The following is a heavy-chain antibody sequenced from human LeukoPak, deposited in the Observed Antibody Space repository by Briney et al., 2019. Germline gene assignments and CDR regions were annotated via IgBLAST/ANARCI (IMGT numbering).Heavy chain of an antibody. CDR2: IYYSGST. D-gene: IGHD6-13*01. CDR3: ARHDRLSIAAAGRGSWFDR. Sequence: SETLSLTCTVSGGSISSSSYYWGWIRQPPGKGLEWIGSIYYSGSTYYNPSLKSRVTISVDTSKNQFSLKLSSVTAADTAVYYCARHDRLSIAAAGRGSWFDRWGQGARVIVSS. J-gene: IGHJ5*02. V-gene: IGHV4-39*01. CDR1: GGSISSSSYY.